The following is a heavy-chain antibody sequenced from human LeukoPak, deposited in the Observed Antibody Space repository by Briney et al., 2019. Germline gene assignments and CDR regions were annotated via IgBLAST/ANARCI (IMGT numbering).Heavy chain of an antibody. V-gene: IGHV3-7*03. CDR1: GFTFSSCC. Sequence: GGSLRLSCAASGFTFSSCCMSWVRQAPGKGLEWVANIKQDGSEKYYVDSVKGRFTISGDNAKNSLYLQMNSLSAEDTAVYYCARDMLLVSSSTFFDYWGQGTLVTVST. D-gene: IGHD6-13*01. J-gene: IGHJ4*02. CDR2: IKQDGSEK. CDR3: ARDMLLVSSSTFFDY.